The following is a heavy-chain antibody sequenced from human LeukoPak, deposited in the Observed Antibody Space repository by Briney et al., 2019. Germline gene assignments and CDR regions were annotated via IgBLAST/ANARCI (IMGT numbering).Heavy chain of an antibody. J-gene: IGHJ6*03. Sequence: GGSLRLSCAASGFTFSSYSMNWVRQAPGKGLERVSSISSSSSYIYYADSVKGRFTISRDNAKNSLYLQMNSLRAEDTAVYYCAKGIRQLGNYYYYMDVWGKGTTVTVSS. CDR2: ISSSSSYI. CDR1: GFTFSSYS. D-gene: IGHD7-27*01. V-gene: IGHV3-21*01. CDR3: AKGIRQLGNYYYYMDV.